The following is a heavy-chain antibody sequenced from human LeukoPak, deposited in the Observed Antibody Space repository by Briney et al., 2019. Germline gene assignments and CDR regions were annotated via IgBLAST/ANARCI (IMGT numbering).Heavy chain of an antibody. V-gene: IGHV4-59*01. CDR1: GGSISSYY. Sequence: SETLSLTCTVSGGSISSYYWSWIRQPPGKGLEWIGYINYSGSTNYNPSLKSRVTISVDTSKNQFSLKLSSVTAADTAVYYCARDRHSSGWPNWFDPWGQGTLVTVSS. J-gene: IGHJ5*02. CDR2: INYSGST. CDR3: ARDRHSSGWPNWFDP. D-gene: IGHD6-19*01.